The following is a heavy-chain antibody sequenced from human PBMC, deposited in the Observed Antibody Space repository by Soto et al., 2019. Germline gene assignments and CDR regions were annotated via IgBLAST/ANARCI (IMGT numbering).Heavy chain of an antibody. CDR1: GYTFTGYY. Sequence: ASVKVSCKASGYTFTGYYMHWVRQAPGQGLEWMGWINPNSGGTNYAQKFQGWVTMTRDTSISTAYMELSRLRSDDTAVYYCARARLITGEGGDAFDIWGQGTMVTVSS. J-gene: IGHJ3*02. D-gene: IGHD7-27*01. CDR2: INPNSGGT. V-gene: IGHV1-2*04. CDR3: ARARLITGEGGDAFDI.